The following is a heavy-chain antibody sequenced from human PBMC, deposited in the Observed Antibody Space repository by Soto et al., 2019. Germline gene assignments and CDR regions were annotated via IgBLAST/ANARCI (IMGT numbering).Heavy chain of an antibody. V-gene: IGHV3-30-3*01. CDR3: ARFSFSGGNSTLTGPLGFDY. D-gene: IGHD2-21*02. CDR2: ISYDGSNK. CDR1: GFTFSSYA. J-gene: IGHJ4*02. Sequence: GGSLRLSCAASGFTFSSYAMHWVRQAPGKGLEWVAVISYDGSNKYYADSVKGRFTISRDNSKNTLYLQMNSLRAEDTAVYYCARFSFSGGNSTLTGPLGFDYWGQGNLVTVSS.